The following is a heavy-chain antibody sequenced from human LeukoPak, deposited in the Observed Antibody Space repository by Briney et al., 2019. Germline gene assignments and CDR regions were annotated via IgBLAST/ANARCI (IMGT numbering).Heavy chain of an antibody. CDR3: ARGLRVVPAAIRYYYYYGMDV. D-gene: IGHD2-2*01. CDR1: GGSISSSSYY. Sequence: SETLSLTCTVSGGSISSSSYYWGWIRQPPGKGLEWIGSIYYSGSTYYNPSLKSRVTISVDTSKNQFSLKLSSVTAADTAVYYCARGLRVVPAAIRYYYYYGMDVWGQGTTVTVSS. J-gene: IGHJ6*02. V-gene: IGHV4-39*07. CDR2: IYYSGST.